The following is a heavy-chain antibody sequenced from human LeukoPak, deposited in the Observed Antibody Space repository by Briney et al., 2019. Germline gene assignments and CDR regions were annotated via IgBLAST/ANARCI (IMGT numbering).Heavy chain of an antibody. D-gene: IGHD6-19*01. CDR2: IYYSGST. CDR1: GGSISSSSYY. Sequence: PSETLSLTCTVSGGSISSSSYYWGWIRQPPGKGLEWIGSIYYSGSTYYNPSLKSRVTISVDTSKNQFSLKLSSVTAADTAVYYCARLRRGGAVAVLYDAFDTWGQGTMVTVSS. V-gene: IGHV4-39*01. J-gene: IGHJ3*02. CDR3: ARLRRGGAVAVLYDAFDT.